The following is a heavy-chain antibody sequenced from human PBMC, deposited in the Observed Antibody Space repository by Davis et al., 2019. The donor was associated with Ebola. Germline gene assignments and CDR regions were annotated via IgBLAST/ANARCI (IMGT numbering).Heavy chain of an antibody. Sequence: ASVKVSCKASGYTFTSYGISWVRQAPGQGLEWMGWISAYNGNTNYAQKLQGRVTMTTDTSTSTAYMELRSLRSDDTAVYYCARGFTYYYDSSLFIWGQGTLVTVSS. CDR3: ARGFTYYYDSSLFI. CDR2: ISAYNGNT. D-gene: IGHD3-22*01. V-gene: IGHV1-18*01. J-gene: IGHJ4*02. CDR1: GYTFTSYG.